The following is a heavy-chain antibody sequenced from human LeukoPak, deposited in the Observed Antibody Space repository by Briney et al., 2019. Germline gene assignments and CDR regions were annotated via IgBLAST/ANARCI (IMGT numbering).Heavy chain of an antibody. Sequence: SETLSLTCTVSGGSISSYYWSWIRQPPGKGLEWIGFIYYSGSTNYNPSLKSRVTISVDTSKNQFSLKPNSVTAADTAVYYCARDMGTRTTSFDYWGQGTLVTVSS. J-gene: IGHJ4*02. D-gene: IGHD1-1*01. V-gene: IGHV4-59*01. CDR3: ARDMGTRTTSFDY. CDR2: IYYSGST. CDR1: GGSISSYY.